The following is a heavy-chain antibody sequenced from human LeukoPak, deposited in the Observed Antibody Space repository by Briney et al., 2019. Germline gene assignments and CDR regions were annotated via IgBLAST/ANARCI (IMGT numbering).Heavy chain of an antibody. J-gene: IGHJ4*02. V-gene: IGHV3-30*18. CDR2: VLSDEDSQ. Sequence: GGALRLSCAASGFSFTKVAMHWSLRSPAKGLEGWATVLSDEDSQYYAHSVKGRFSISRDTSPSTLDLQMNSLRPEDTAVYYCTKDDRFFGSYSDSWGQGTLVTVSS. D-gene: IGHD3-3*01. CDR1: GFSFTKVA. CDR3: TKDDRFFGSYSDS.